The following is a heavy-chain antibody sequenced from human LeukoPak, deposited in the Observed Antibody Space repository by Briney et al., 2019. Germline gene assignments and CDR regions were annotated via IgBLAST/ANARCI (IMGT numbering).Heavy chain of an antibody. CDR3: ARLSSSLDY. Sequence: SETLSLTCTVSGGSISSYYWSWIRQPPGKGLEWIGYIFYSGSTSYNPSLRSRVSISVDTSKNQFSLKLSSVTAADTAVYYCARLSSSLDYWGQGTLVTVSS. CDR1: GGSISSYY. CDR2: IFYSGST. V-gene: IGHV4-59*08. D-gene: IGHD6-13*01. J-gene: IGHJ4*02.